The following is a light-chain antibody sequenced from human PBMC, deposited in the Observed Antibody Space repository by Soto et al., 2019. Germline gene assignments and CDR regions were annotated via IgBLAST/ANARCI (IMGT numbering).Light chain of an antibody. CDR3: AAWDDSLSGVV. V-gene: IGLV1-47*01. J-gene: IGLJ2*01. Sequence: QSVLTQPPSASGTPGQRVTISCSGSRSNIGSNYVYWYQQFPETAPKLLIHSNNQRPSGVPDRSSGSKSGTSASLAISGLRSEDEADYYCAAWDDSLSGVVFGGGTKLTVL. CDR2: SNN. CDR1: RSNIGSNY.